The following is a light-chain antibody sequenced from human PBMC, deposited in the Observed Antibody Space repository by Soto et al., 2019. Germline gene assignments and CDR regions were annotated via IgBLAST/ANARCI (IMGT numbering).Light chain of an antibody. CDR3: QQYENSVMYT. V-gene: IGKV3-20*01. CDR2: DVS. Sequence: EIVLTQSPGTLSLSPGERATLSCRASQSVRSSFFAWYQQKPGQAPRLLIYDVSVRATGIPDRFSGSGSGTDFTLTITGLEPEDFAVYYCQQYENSVMYTFGQGTKLEIK. J-gene: IGKJ2*01. CDR1: QSVRSSF.